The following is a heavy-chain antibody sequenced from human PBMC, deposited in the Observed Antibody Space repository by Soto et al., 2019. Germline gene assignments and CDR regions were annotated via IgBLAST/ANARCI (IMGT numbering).Heavy chain of an antibody. Sequence: QITLKESGPTLVKPTQTLTLTCTFSGFSLSTSGVGVGWIRQPPGKALEWRAFIYWDDDKRYSPSLKSRLTITKDTSKNQVVHTMANMDPVDTATYYCAHWRGRRVTIDYWGQGTLVTVSS. CDR1: GFSLSTSGVG. V-gene: IGHV2-5*02. J-gene: IGHJ4*02. D-gene: IGHD1-26*01. CDR3: AHWRGRRVTIDY. CDR2: IYWDDDK.